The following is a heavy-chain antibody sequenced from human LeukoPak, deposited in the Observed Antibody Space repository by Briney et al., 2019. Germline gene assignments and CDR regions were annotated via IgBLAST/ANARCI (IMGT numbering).Heavy chain of an antibody. J-gene: IGHJ6*02. CDR2: IYYGGNT. CDR1: GGSVNSGDYY. V-gene: IGHV4-30-4*01. D-gene: IGHD3-10*01. CDR3: ARLLWFGEGGHGVDV. Sequence: SETLSLTCTVSGGSVNSGDYYWSWIRQPPGKGLEWIGYIYYGGNTYYNPSLESRLTISLDTSKNQFSLKLSSVTAADTAVYYCARLLWFGEGGHGVDVWGQGTTVAVSS.